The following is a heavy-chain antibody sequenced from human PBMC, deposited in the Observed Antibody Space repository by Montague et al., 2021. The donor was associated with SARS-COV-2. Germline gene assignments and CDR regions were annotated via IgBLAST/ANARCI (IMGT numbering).Heavy chain of an antibody. J-gene: IGHJ4*01. CDR1: GGSISGDY. V-gene: IGHV4-59*01. Sequence: SETLSITCTVSGGSISGDYWSWFRQPPGKGLEWIGYVHYSGSTKYSPSLKSRVTVSLDTSRSQFSLKMSAVTAADTAVYYCTTGAGWLVEDWGQGTLVTVSS. CDR2: VHYSGST. CDR3: TTGAGWLVED. D-gene: IGHD5-12*01.